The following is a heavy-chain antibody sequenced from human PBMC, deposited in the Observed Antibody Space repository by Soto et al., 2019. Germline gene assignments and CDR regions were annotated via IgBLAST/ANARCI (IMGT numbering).Heavy chain of an antibody. CDR1: VGSISSYY. CDR3: ARGFGSPYYFES. D-gene: IGHD3-10*01. CDR2: ISSSGSA. J-gene: IGHJ4*02. Sequence: SETLSLTCAVSVGSISSYYWNWIRQAPGKGLEWIGYISSSGSANYNPSLKGRVTMSADTSNNQFSLKLNSVTAADTALYYCARGFGSPYYFESWGQGTLVTVSS. V-gene: IGHV4-59*01.